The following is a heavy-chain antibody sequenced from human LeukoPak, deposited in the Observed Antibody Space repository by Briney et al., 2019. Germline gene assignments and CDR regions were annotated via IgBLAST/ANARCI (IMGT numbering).Heavy chain of an antibody. D-gene: IGHD6-13*01. CDR3: ARGPYSNSWRGFDY. J-gene: IGHJ4*02. CDR1: GFTFDDYG. V-gene: IGHV3-20*04. CDR2: INWNGGGT. Sequence: GGSLRLSCAASGFTFDDYGMSWVRQTPGKGLEWIFAINWNGGGTAYADSVKGRFTISRDNSKNTLYLQMNSLRAEDTAVYYCARGPYSNSWRGFDYWGQGTLITVSS.